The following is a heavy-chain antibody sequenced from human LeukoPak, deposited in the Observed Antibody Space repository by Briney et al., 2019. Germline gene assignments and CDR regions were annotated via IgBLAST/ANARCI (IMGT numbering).Heavy chain of an antibody. CDR2: IYYSGST. D-gene: IGHD6-6*01. V-gene: IGHV4-31*03. CDR1: GGSISSGGYY. J-gene: IGHJ4*02. Sequence: PSQTLSLTCTVSGGSISSGGYYWSWIRQHPGKGLEWIGYIYYSGSTYYNPSLKSRVTISVDTSKNQFSLKLSSVTAADTAVYYCARGFTAARRRGGSYFDYWGQGTLVTVSS. CDR3: ARGFTAARRRGGSYFDY.